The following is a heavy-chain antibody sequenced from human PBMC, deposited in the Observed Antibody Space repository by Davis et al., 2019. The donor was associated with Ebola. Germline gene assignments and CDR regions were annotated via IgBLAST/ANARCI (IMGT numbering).Heavy chain of an antibody. CDR1: GGTFSSYA. V-gene: IGHV1-46*01. Sequence: ASVKVSCKASGGTFSSYAISWVRQAPGQGLEWMGIINPSGGSTSYAQKFQGRVTMTRDTSTSTVYMELSSLRSEDTAVYYCAILDGYNWYYFDYWGQGTLVTVSS. CDR3: AILDGYNWYYFDY. CDR2: INPSGGST. J-gene: IGHJ4*02. D-gene: IGHD5-24*01.